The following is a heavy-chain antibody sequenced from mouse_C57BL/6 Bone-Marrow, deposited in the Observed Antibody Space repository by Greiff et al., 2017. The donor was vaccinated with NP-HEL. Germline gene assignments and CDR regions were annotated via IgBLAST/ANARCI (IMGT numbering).Heavy chain of an antibody. D-gene: IGHD1-1*01. CDR2: FHPYNDDT. V-gene: IGHV1-47*01. J-gene: IGHJ3*01. CDR1: GYTFTTYP. Sequence: VQLQQSGAELVKPGASVKMSCKASGYTFTTYPIEWMKQNHGKSLEWIGNFHPYNDDTKYNEKFKGKATLTVEKSSSTVYLELSRLTSDDSAVYYCARIYYYGSSYDWFAYWGQGTLVTVSA. CDR3: ARIYYYGSSYDWFAY.